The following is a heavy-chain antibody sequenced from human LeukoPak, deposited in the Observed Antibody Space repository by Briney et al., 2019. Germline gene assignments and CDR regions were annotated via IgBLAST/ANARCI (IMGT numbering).Heavy chain of an antibody. CDR1: GGTFSIYA. V-gene: IGHV1-69*04. CDR3: ARDSPNPDNGNLDY. J-gene: IGHJ4*02. CDR2: IIPILGIA. Sequence: ASVTVSFKASGGTFSIYAISWVRQAPGQGLEWMGRIIPILGIANYAQKFQGRVTITADKSTSTAYMELSSLRSEDTAVYYCARDSPNPDNGNLDYWGQGTLVTVSS. D-gene: IGHD2-8*01.